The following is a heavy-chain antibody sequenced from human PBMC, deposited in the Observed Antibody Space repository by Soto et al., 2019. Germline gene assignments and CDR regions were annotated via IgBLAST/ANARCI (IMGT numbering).Heavy chain of an antibody. V-gene: IGHV3-23*04. D-gene: IGHD3-3*01. Sequence: EVQLVESGGGLVQPGRSLRLSCAASGFTFDDYAMHWVRQAPGKGLEWVSGISGSGGSTYYADSVKGRFTISRDNSKNTLYLQMNSLRAEDTAVYYCATNDFWSQYYYYGMDVWGQGTTVTVSS. CDR3: ATNDFWSQYYYYGMDV. CDR2: ISGSGGST. CDR1: GFTFDDYA. J-gene: IGHJ6*02.